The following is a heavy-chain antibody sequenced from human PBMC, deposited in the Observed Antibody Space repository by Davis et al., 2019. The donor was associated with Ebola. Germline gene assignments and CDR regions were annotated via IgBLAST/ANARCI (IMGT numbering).Heavy chain of an antibody. CDR2: VHYLGNT. J-gene: IGHJ6*02. D-gene: IGHD4-17*01. V-gene: IGHV4-59*01. Sequence: MPSETLSLTCAVYGGSFSGYYWSWIRQPPGKGLEWIGNVHYLGNTNYSPSLKSRVTMSVDTSKNQFSLKLSSVTAADTAVYYCARGNYGDYIVLYYYNMDVWGQGTTVTVSS. CDR1: GGSFSGYY. CDR3: ARGNYGDYIVLYYYNMDV.